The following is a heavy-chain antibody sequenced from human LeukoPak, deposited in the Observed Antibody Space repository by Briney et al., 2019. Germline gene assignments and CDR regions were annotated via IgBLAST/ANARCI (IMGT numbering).Heavy chain of an antibody. J-gene: IGHJ4*02. Sequence: GASVEVSCKASGYTFSGHYLHWVRQAPGQGLEWMGWINPNSGGTNYAQKFQGRVTMTRDTSISTAYMELSRLRSDDTAVYYCARSPDVYPDYWGQGTLVTVSS. CDR2: INPNSGGT. CDR1: GYTFSGHY. CDR3: ARSPDVYPDY. V-gene: IGHV1-2*02. D-gene: IGHD1-14*01.